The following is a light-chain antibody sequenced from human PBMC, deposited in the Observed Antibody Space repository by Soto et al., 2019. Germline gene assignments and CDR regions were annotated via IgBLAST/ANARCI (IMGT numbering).Light chain of an antibody. J-gene: IGLJ2*01. CDR1: SRDVGGYNF. V-gene: IGLV2-14*01. CDR3: SSYTSSSTLV. CDR2: EGS. Sequence: QSVLTQPASVSGSPGQSITISCTGTSRDVGGYNFVSWYQQHPGKAPKVMIYEGSNRPSGVSDRFSASKSGNTASLTISGLQPEDEADYYCSSYTSSSTLVFGVGTKLTVL.